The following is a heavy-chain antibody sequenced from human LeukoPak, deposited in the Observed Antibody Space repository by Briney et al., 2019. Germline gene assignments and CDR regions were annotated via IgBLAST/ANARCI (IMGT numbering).Heavy chain of an antibody. D-gene: IGHD3-22*01. CDR3: ARALSGSAYYDSSGYGAFDI. Sequence: ASVKVSCKASGYTFTGYYMHWVRQAPGQGLEWMGWINPNSGGTNYAQRFQGRVTMTRDTSISTAYMELRSLRSDDTAVYYCARALSGSAYYDSSGYGAFDIWGQGTMVTVSS. V-gene: IGHV1-2*02. CDR1: GYTFTGYY. CDR2: INPNSGGT. J-gene: IGHJ3*02.